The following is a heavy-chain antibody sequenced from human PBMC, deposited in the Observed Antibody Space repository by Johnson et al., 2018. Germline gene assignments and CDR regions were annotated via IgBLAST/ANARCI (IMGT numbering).Heavy chain of an antibody. V-gene: IGHV4-4*07. Sequence: VQLQESGPGLVKPSETLSLTCTVSGGSISSYYWSWIRQPAGKGLEWIGRIYATGSTNYNPSLKSRVTMSVDTSKNQFSLKLSSVTAADTAVYYCARDVERSDNSGYYYYYGMDVWGRGTTVTVSS. CDR2: IYATGST. CDR1: GGSISSYY. CDR3: ARDVERSDNSGYYYYYGMDV. D-gene: IGHD3-22*01. J-gene: IGHJ6*02.